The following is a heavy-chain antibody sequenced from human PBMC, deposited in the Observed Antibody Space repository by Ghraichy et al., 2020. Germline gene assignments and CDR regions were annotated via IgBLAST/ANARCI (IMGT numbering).Heavy chain of an antibody. CDR1: GGTFSSYA. D-gene: IGHD3-22*01. J-gene: IGHJ5*02. CDR3: ARSSPVIVVVITTGNWFDP. Sequence: ASVKVSCKASGGTFSSYAISWVRQAPGQGLEWMGWISAYNGNTNYAQKLQGRVTMTTDTSTSTAYMELRSLRSDDTAVYYCARSSPVIVVVITTGNWFDPWGQGTLVTVSS. CDR2: ISAYNGNT. V-gene: IGHV1-18*01.